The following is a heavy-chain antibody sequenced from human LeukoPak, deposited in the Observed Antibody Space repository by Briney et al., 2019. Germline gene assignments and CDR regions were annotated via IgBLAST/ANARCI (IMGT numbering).Heavy chain of an antibody. CDR2: INSDGGST. D-gene: IGHD2-2*01. CDR3: ARVFCGSTGCYSYFDR. CDR1: GFTVSSTY. V-gene: IGHV3-74*01. Sequence: GGSLRLSCAASGFTVSSTYMSWVRQAPGKGLEWVSRINSDGGSTSYADSVKGRFTISRDNAKNSLYLQMNSLRAEDTAVYYCARVFCGSTGCYSYFDRWGQGTLVTVSS. J-gene: IGHJ4*02.